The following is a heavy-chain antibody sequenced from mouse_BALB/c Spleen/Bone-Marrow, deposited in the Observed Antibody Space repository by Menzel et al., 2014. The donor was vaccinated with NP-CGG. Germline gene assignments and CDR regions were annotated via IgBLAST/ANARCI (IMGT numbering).Heavy chain of an antibody. D-gene: IGHD3-2*02. J-gene: IGHJ4*01. CDR2: IYPGDGDT. Sequence: QVQLQQYGAELARPGASVKLSCKASGYTFTSYWMQWVKQRPGQGLEWIGAIYPGDGDTRYTQKFKGKATLTADKSSSTAYMQLSSLASEDSAVYYCARSGAMDYWGQGTSVTVSS. V-gene: IGHV1-87*01. CDR1: GYTFTSYW. CDR3: ARSGAMDY.